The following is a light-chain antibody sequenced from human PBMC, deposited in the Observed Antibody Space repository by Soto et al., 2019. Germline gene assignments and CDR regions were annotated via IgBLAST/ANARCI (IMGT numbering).Light chain of an antibody. J-gene: IGKJ5*01. CDR2: RAS. CDR3: QQYHQWPPIT. V-gene: IGKV3-15*01. Sequence: EIVLTQSPGALSLSPGERATLSCRASQSIDINLVWYQQKPGQAPRLLIFRASTRATGIPARFSGSGSGTEFTLTISSLQSEDFAVYYCQQYHQWPPITFGQGTRLEIK. CDR1: QSIDIN.